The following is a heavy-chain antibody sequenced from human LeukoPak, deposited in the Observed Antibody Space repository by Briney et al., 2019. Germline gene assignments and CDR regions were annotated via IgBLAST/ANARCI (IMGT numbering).Heavy chain of an antibody. CDR2: ISGSGGST. Sequence: GGSLRLSCAASGFTFSSYAMSWVRQAPGKGLEWVSAISGSGGSTYYADSVKGRFTISRDNSKNALYLQMNSLRAEDTAVYYCAKDPIWFGELPTTDPWGQGTLVTVSS. CDR3: AKDPIWFGELPTTDP. J-gene: IGHJ5*02. V-gene: IGHV3-23*01. CDR1: GFTFSSYA. D-gene: IGHD3-10*01.